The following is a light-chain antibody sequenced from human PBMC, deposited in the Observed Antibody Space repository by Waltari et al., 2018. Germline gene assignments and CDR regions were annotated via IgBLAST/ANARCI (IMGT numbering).Light chain of an antibody. Sequence: QSALTQPPSVSGSPGQPVTIPCTGTSSAVGSYNQVSWYQQSPSTAPKHMIYEVRNRPSGVPDRFSGSKSGNTASLTISGLQAEDEADYYCSSYTSSNTWVFGGGTKLTVL. CDR3: SSYTSSNTWV. CDR1: SSAVGSYNQ. V-gene: IGLV2-18*02. CDR2: EVR. J-gene: IGLJ3*02.